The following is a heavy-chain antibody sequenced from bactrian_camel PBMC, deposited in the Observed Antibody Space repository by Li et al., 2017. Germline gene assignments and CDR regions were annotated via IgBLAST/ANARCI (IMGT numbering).Heavy chain of an antibody. CDR1: GFAFNESR. Sequence: VQLVESGGGLVQPGGSLRLSCAGSGFAFNESRMSWVRQVPGKELEWVSAINSGGGSTYYGDYVKGQFTISRHNSKNTVYLQLNTLKIEDTAMYYCVKGGLNTYGDYEVLEYWGQGTQVTVS. CDR2: INSGGGST. V-gene: IGHV3S40*01. D-gene: IGHD4*01. J-gene: IGHJ4*01. CDR3: VKGGLNTYGDYEVLEY.